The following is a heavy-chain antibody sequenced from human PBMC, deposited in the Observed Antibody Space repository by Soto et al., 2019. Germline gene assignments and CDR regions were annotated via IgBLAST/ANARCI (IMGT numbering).Heavy chain of an antibody. J-gene: IGHJ6*02. D-gene: IGHD1-1*01. CDR1: GFTFDTYG. V-gene: IGHV3-30-3*01. Sequence: QVHLVESGGGVVQPGRSLRLSCVASGFTFDTYGIHWVRQAPGKGLQWVALISYEGSNTYYADSVRGRFTISRDNSKNTLYLQMNTLRPEDTGLYYSARVTPRNNLYYFSGLDFWGQGTSVTVSS. CDR2: ISYEGSNT. CDR3: ARVTPRNNLYYFSGLDF.